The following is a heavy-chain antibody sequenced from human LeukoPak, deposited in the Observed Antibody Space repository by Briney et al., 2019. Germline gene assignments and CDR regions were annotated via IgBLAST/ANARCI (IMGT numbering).Heavy chain of an antibody. CDR3: ARGGGYNYFDY. V-gene: IGHV3-66*01. CDR2: IYSGGST. Sequence: GGSLRLSCAASGFTVSSNYMSWVRQAPGKGLEWVSVIYSGGSTYYADSVKGRFTISRDHSKNTLYLQMDSLRAEDTAVYYCARGGGYNYFDYWGQGTLVTVSS. D-gene: IGHD5-24*01. J-gene: IGHJ4*02. CDR1: GFTVSSNY.